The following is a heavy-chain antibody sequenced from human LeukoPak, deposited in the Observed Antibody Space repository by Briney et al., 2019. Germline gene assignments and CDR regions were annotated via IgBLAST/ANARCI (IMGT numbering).Heavy chain of an antibody. CDR3: TKRVKYGGTWDHFAD. J-gene: IGHJ4*02. CDR1: GFTFNSYA. Sequence: PGGSLRLSCAASGFTFNSYAMTWVRQAPGKGLEWVSTVNADGGNTYYADSVKGRFTISRDNSKSTLILQMNSLRVEDTALYYCTKRVKYGGTWDHFADWGQGTLVTVSS. V-gene: IGHV3-23*01. D-gene: IGHD1-26*01. CDR2: VNADGGNT.